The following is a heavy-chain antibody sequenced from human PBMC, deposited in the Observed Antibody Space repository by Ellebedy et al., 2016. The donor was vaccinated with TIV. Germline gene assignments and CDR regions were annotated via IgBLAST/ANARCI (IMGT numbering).Heavy chain of an antibody. Sequence: GESLKISCQGSENSFTNYWIGWVRQMPGRGLEWMGTIYTEDSQTRYSPSFQGQITMSVDKPSRIAYLHLSSLKASDSAMYYCARVANPHSDYPLGYYYGMDLWGQGTTVTVSS. J-gene: IGHJ6*02. V-gene: IGHV5-51*01. D-gene: IGHD4-11*01. CDR2: IYTEDSQT. CDR1: ENSFTNYW. CDR3: ARVANPHSDYPLGYYYGMDL.